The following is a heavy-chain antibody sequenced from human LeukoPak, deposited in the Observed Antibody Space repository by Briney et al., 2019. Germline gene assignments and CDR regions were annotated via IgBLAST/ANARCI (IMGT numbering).Heavy chain of an antibody. CDR2: IGCYNGDT. CDR1: GYTFTDYY. V-gene: IGHV1-18*04. J-gene: IGHJ4*02. CDR3: ARDPTNTSGRYAFSDY. Sequence: ASVKVSCKPSGYTFTDYYIHWVRQAPGQGLEWMGWIGCYNGDTHYAQKFQGRVTLTTDTSTTTAYMELRSLRSDDTALYYCARDPTNTSGRYAFSDYWGQGTLVTVSS. D-gene: IGHD6-19*01.